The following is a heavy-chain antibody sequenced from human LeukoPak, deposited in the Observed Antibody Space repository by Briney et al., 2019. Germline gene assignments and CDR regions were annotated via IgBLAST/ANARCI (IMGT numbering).Heavy chain of an antibody. Sequence: GGSLRLSCAASGFTFSSYSMNWVRQAPGKGLEWVSYISSSSSTIYYADSVKGRFTISRDNAKNSLYLQMNSLRAEDTAVYYCARDHRPYYDFWSGEKNWFDPWGQGTLVTVSS. D-gene: IGHD3-3*01. CDR2: ISSSSSTI. CDR3: ARDHRPYYDFWSGEKNWFDP. V-gene: IGHV3-48*01. J-gene: IGHJ5*02. CDR1: GFTFSSYS.